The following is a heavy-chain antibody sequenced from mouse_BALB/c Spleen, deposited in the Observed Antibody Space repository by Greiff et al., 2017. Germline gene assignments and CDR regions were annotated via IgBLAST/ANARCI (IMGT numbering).Heavy chain of an antibody. CDR1: GFTFSSYG. Sequence: EVKLVESGGGLVRPGGSLKLSCAASGFTFSSYGMSWVRQTPDKRLELVATINSNGGSTYYPDSVKGRFTISRDNAKNTLYLQMSRLKSEDTAMYYCARADGSSYRIFDYWGQGTTLTVSS. V-gene: IGHV5-6-3*01. CDR3: ARADGSSYRIFDY. CDR2: INSNGGST. J-gene: IGHJ2*01. D-gene: IGHD1-1*01.